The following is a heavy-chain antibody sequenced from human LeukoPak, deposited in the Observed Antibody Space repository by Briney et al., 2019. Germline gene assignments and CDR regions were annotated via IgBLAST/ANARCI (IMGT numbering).Heavy chain of an antibody. Sequence: GGSLRLSCAASGFTFSSYGMHWVRQAPGKGLEWVAFIRYDGSNKYYADSVKGRFTISRDNSKNTLYLQMNSLRAEDTAVYYCAKAGEVGVVIPNFDYWGQGTLVTVSS. D-gene: IGHD3-3*01. CDR1: GFTFSSYG. J-gene: IGHJ4*02. CDR2: IRYDGSNK. CDR3: AKAGEVGVVIPNFDY. V-gene: IGHV3-30*02.